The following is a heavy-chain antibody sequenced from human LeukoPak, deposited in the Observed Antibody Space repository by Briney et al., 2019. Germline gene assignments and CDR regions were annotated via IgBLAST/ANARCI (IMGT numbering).Heavy chain of an antibody. J-gene: IGHJ6*02. CDR3: ARRGDYVTLDV. CDR2: ISAYNGNT. V-gene: IGHV1-18*01. CDR1: GYTFTSYG. D-gene: IGHD2-21*02. Sequence: ASVKVSCKASGYTFTSYGISWVRQAPGQGLEWMGWISAYNGNTNYAQKLQGRVTITRDTSASTAYMELSSLRSEDTAVYYCARRGDYVTLDVWGQGTTVTVSS.